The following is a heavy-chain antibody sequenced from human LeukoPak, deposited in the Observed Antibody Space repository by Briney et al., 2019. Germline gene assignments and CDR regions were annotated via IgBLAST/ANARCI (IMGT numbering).Heavy chain of an antibody. CDR2: FYTSGST. J-gene: IGHJ5*02. Sequence: SETLSLTCTVSGGSISSGSYYWSWIRQPAGKGLEWIGRFYTSGSTNYNPSLKSRVTISVDTSKNQFSLKLSSVTAADTAVYYCARPNYGSGSYFSYNWFDPWGQGTLVTVSS. V-gene: IGHV4-61*02. CDR3: ARPNYGSGSYFSYNWFDP. D-gene: IGHD3-10*01. CDR1: GGSISSGSYY.